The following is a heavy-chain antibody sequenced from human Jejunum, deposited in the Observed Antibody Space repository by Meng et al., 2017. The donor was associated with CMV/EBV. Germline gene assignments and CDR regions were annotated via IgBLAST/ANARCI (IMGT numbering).Heavy chain of an antibody. J-gene: IGHJ4*02. CDR3: ARDGEGRWLQLGC. CDR2: IDYSGTT. Sequence: SGDPISSGGYFWGWVRQPAGKGLEWIGSIDYSGTTRYNPSLGSRVVISVDTSMNQLTLRLDSVTAADTAVYYCARDGEGRWLQLGCWGQGTLVTVSS. D-gene: IGHD5-24*01. CDR1: GDPISSGGYF. V-gene: IGHV4-39*06.